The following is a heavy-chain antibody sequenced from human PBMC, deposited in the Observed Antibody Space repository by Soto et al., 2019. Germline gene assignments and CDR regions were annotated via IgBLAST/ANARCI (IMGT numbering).Heavy chain of an antibody. V-gene: IGHV3-64*04. CDR1: GFTFSSYA. Sequence: PGGSLRLSCSASGFTFSSYAMHWVRQAPGKGLEYVSAISNNGGSTYYADSVKGRFTISRDNSKNTLYLQMNSLRAEDTAVYYCARSRTGTTYGGMDVWGQGTTVTVSS. CDR2: ISNNGGST. CDR3: ARSRTGTTYGGMDV. J-gene: IGHJ6*02. D-gene: IGHD1-7*01.